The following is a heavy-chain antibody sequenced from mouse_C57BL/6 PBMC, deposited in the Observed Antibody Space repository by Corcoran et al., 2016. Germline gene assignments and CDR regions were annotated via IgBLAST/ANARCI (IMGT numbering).Heavy chain of an antibody. CDR1: GYSITSGYY. V-gene: IGHV3-6*01. CDR2: ISYDGSN. D-gene: IGHD1-1*01. J-gene: IGHJ2*01. Sequence: DVQLQESGPGLVKPSQSLSLTCSVTGYSITSGYYWNWIRQFPGNKLEWMGYISYDGSNNYNPSLKNRIPITRDTSKNQFFLKLNSVTTEDTATYYCANDYYGSFFDYWGQGTTLTVSS. CDR3: ANDYYGSFFDY.